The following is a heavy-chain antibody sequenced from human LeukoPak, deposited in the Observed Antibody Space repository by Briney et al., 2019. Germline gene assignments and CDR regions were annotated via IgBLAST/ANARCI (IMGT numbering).Heavy chain of an antibody. Sequence: ASVKVSCKAPGGTFSSYAISWVRQAPGQGLEWMGGIVALFGTTNYAQKFQGRVTITADESTSTAYMELRSLRSDDTAVYYCARDQLLPFDYWGQGTLVTVSS. CDR3: ARDQLLPFDY. J-gene: IGHJ4*02. CDR2: IVALFGTT. D-gene: IGHD1-26*01. CDR1: GGTFSSYA. V-gene: IGHV1-69*13.